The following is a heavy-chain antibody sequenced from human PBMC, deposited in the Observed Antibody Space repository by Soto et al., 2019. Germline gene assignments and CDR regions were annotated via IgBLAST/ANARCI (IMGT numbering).Heavy chain of an antibody. CDR2: LSHSGNT. CDR1: GYSISNDYY. V-gene: IGHV4-38-2*01. CDR3: ASADSYSRDLYHWFHP. Sequence: SETLSLTCAVSGYSISNDYYWGWIRQPPGEGLEWIGALSHSGNTYYNPSLKSRVTISLDTSKNHFSLNLSSVTAADTAVYYCASADSYSRDLYHWFHPWGQGTQVTVSP. D-gene: IGHD6-19*01. J-gene: IGHJ5*02.